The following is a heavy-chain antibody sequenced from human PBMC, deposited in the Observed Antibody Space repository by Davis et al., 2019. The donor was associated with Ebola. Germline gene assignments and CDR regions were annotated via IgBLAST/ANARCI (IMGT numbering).Heavy chain of an antibody. V-gene: IGHV3-48*02. Sequence: GGSLRLSCAAFGFTFSSYSMNWVRQAPGKGLEWVSYISSSSSTIYYADSVKGRFTISRDNAKNSLYLQMNSLRDEDTAVYYCARGPYYYYGMDVWGQGTTVTVSS. CDR3: ARGPYYYYGMDV. CDR1: GFTFSSYS. J-gene: IGHJ6*02. D-gene: IGHD3-10*01. CDR2: ISSSSSTI.